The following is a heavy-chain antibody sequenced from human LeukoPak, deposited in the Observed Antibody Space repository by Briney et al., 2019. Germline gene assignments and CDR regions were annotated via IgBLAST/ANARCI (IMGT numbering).Heavy chain of an antibody. CDR3: ARVSPNTVTTLQYFDY. Sequence: SETLSLTCTVSGGSISSGSYYWSWIRQPAGKGLEWIGRIYTSGSTNYNPSLKSRVTISVDTSKSQFSLKLSSVTAADTAVYYCARVSPNTVTTLQYFDYWGQGTLVTVSS. CDR1: GGSISSGSYY. V-gene: IGHV4-61*02. CDR2: IYTSGST. D-gene: IGHD4-17*01. J-gene: IGHJ4*02.